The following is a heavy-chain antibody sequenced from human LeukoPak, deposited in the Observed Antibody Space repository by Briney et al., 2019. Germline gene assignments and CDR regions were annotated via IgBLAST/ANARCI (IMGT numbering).Heavy chain of an antibody. Sequence: PSETLSLTCSVSGYSISSGYYWGWIRQPPGKGLEWIGSIYYSGSTYYNPSLKSRVTISGDTSKNQFSLKLSSVTAADTAVYYCARDRDSSGIDYWGQGTLVTVSS. V-gene: IGHV4-38-2*02. CDR1: GYSISSGYY. CDR3: ARDRDSSGIDY. D-gene: IGHD3-22*01. J-gene: IGHJ4*02. CDR2: IYYSGST.